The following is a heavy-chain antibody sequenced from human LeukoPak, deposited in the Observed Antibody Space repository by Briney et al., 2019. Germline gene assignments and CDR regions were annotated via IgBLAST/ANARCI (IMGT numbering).Heavy chain of an antibody. CDR3: ASSTSGYYNY. CDR1: GGSISSCSYY. J-gene: IGHJ4*02. D-gene: IGHD3-22*01. CDR2: IYYTGST. V-gene: IGHV4-39*01. Sequence: SETLSLTCTVSGGSISSCSYYWGWIRQPPGKGLEWIGSIYYTGSTYYNPSLKSRVTISVDTSKNQFSLKLSSVTAADTAVYYCASSTSGYYNYWGQGTLVTVSS.